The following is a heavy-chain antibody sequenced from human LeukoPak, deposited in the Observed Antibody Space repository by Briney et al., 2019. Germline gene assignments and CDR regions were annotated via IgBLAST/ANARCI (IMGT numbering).Heavy chain of an antibody. Sequence: SETLSLTCTVSAGSISSGSYYWSWIRQPAGKGLERIGRIYTSGSTNYNPSLKSRVTISVDTSKNQFSLKLSSVTAADTAVYYCARAASVTAIYFDYWGQGTLVTVSS. V-gene: IGHV4-61*02. CDR1: AGSISSGSYY. CDR3: ARAASVTAIYFDY. D-gene: IGHD2-21*02. CDR2: IYTSGST. J-gene: IGHJ4*02.